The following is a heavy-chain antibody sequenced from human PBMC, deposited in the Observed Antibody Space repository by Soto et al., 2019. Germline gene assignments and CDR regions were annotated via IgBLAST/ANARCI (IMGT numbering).Heavy chain of an antibody. CDR2: ISAYNGNT. D-gene: IGHD2-21*02. CDR1: GYTFTSYG. CDR3: ASLCGGDCYSSSYYYYAMDV. V-gene: IGHV1-18*01. Sequence: ASVKVSCKASGYTFTSYGISWVRQAPGQGLEWMGWISAYNGNTSYAQKLQGRVTMTTDTSTSTAYMELRSLRSDDTAVYYCASLCGGDCYSSSYYYYAMDVWGQGTTVTVS. J-gene: IGHJ6*02.